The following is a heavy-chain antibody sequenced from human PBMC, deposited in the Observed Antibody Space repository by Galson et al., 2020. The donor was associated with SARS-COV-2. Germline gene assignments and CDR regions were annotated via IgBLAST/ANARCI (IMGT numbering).Heavy chain of an antibody. CDR2: IGGNGATT. CDR3: ANTDSVVDEIRDNYYYFMDA. J-gene: IGHJ6*03. CDR1: GLIFEDHA. V-gene: IGHV3-43*02. D-gene: IGHD1-26*01. Sequence: GGSLRLSCVASGLIFEDHAMHWVRQIPGKGLEWVSLIGGNGATTHYADSVRGRFTVSRDNSKNSLYLQMNNLRTEDTALYYCANTDSVVDEIRDNYYYFMDAWGKGTTVIVSS.